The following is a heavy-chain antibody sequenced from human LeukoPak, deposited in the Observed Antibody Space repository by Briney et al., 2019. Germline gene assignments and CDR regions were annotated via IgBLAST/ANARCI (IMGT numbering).Heavy chain of an antibody. CDR1: GGTFSSYA. CDR2: IIPIFGIA. Sequence: ASVKVFCKASGGTFSSYAISWVRQAPGQGLEWMGRIIPIFGIANYAQKFQGRVTITADKSTSTAYMELSSLRSEDTAVYYCARDGGTQHYWGQGTLVTVSS. J-gene: IGHJ4*02. CDR3: ARDGGTQHY. V-gene: IGHV1-69*04. D-gene: IGHD3-16*01.